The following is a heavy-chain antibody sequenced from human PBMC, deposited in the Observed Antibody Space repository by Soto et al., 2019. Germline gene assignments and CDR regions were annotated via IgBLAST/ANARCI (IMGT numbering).Heavy chain of an antibody. J-gene: IGHJ4*02. CDR2: INHSETT. CDR1: GGSLRGYY. CDR3: ARAHPSSTSCSDF. D-gene: IGHD2-2*01. Sequence: SETLSLTCGIYGGSLRGYYWNWIRQPPGKGPEWIGEINHSETTNYNPSLKSRVTMSVDTSKNQYSLRLTSVTAADTAVYYCARAHPSSTSCSDFWGQGTLVTVSS. V-gene: IGHV4-34*01.